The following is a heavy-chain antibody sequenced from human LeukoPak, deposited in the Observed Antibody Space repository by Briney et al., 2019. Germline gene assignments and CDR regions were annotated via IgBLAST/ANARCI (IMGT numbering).Heavy chain of an antibody. J-gene: IGHJ4*02. D-gene: IGHD1-26*01. CDR2: INHSGST. Sequence: PSETLSLTCAVYGGSFSGYYWNWIRQPPGKGLEWIGEINHSGSTNYNPSLKSRVTISVDTSKNQLSLKLSSVTAADTAVYYCARSRELADFDYWGQGTLVTVSS. V-gene: IGHV4-34*01. CDR1: GGSFSGYY. CDR3: ARSRELADFDY.